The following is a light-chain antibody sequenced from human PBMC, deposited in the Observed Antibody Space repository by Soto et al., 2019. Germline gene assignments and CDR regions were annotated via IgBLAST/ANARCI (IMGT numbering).Light chain of an antibody. J-gene: IGKJ1*01. CDR1: QSVTNNY. V-gene: IGKV3D-7*01. CDR3: QQYYDWPT. CDR2: GAS. Sequence: EIVLTQSPATLSLSPGEIATLSFRASQSVTNNYLTWYQQKPGQAPRLLIYGASSRATGIPDRFSGSGSGTEFTLTISSLQSEDFAVYFCQQYYDWPTFGQGTKVDIK.